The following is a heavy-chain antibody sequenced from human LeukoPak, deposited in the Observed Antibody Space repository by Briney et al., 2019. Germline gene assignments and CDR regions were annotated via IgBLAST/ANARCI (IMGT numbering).Heavy chain of an antibody. V-gene: IGHV1-69*02. CDR1: GGTFSSYT. CDR3: ARIIVGATSDFDY. J-gene: IGHJ4*02. D-gene: IGHD1-26*01. Sequence: SVKVSCKASGGTFSSYTISWVRQAPRQGLEWMGRIIPILGIANYAQKFQGRVTITADKSTSTAYMELSSLRSEETAVYYCARIIVGATSDFDYWGQGTLVTVSS. CDR2: IIPILGIA.